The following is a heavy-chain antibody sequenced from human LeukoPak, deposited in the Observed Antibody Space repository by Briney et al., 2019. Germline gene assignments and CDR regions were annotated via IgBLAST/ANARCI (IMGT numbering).Heavy chain of an antibody. Sequence: GGSLRLSCVASGFTFTDYFMSWVRQAPGKGLEWVASIKHNGGEKYYVDSVKGRFTISRDNAKNSLYLEMSRLRSDDTAVYYCARADPITMVRGWGFDPWGQGTLVTVSS. CDR3: ARADPITMVRGWGFDP. CDR2: IKHNGGEK. J-gene: IGHJ5*02. CDR1: GFTFTDYF. D-gene: IGHD3-10*01. V-gene: IGHV3-7*03.